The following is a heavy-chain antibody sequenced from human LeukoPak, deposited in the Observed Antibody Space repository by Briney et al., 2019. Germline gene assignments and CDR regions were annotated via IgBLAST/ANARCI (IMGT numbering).Heavy chain of an antibody. Sequence: GGSLRLSCAASGFTFSSYSMNWVRQAPGKGLEWVSSISSSSSYIYYADSVKGRFTISRDNAKNSLYLQMNSLRAEDTALYYCAKVVAGGSVYYGMDVWGQGTTVTVSS. CDR3: AKVVAGGSVYYGMDV. CDR1: GFTFSSYS. CDR2: ISSSSSYI. D-gene: IGHD2-8*02. J-gene: IGHJ6*02. V-gene: IGHV3-21*04.